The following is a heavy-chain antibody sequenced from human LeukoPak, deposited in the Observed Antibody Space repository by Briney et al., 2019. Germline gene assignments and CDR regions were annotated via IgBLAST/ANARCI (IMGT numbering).Heavy chain of an antibody. CDR1: GFRIDDFG. J-gene: IGHJ4*02. Sequence: GGSLRLSCTTSGFRIDDFGLSWVRQAPGKGLEWVSSISWNGSLTPYADSVRGRFTVSRDNDKNFLYLQMNSLKVEDTALYYCTRDETGIDYWGPGTLVTVSS. D-gene: IGHD1-1*01. V-gene: IGHV3-20*04. CDR2: ISWNGSLT. CDR3: TRDETGIDY.